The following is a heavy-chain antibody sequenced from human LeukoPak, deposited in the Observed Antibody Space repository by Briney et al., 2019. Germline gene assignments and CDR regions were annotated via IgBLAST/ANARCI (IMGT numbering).Heavy chain of an antibody. Sequence: SETLSLTCAVYGGSLSGYYWSWIRQPPGKGLEWIGEINHSGSTNYNPSLKSRVTISVDTSKNQFSLKLSSVTAADTAVYYCARPGQESSGWPYYYYYYMDVWGKGTTVTISS. CDR2: INHSGST. D-gene: IGHD6-19*01. V-gene: IGHV4-34*01. CDR3: ARPGQESSGWPYYYYYYMDV. CDR1: GGSLSGYY. J-gene: IGHJ6*03.